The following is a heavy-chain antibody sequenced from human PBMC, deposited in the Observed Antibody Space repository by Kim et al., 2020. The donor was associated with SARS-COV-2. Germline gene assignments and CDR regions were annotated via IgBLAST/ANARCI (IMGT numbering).Heavy chain of an antibody. D-gene: IGHD6-13*01. CDR3: TTEERSSWYNSQREY. V-gene: IGHV3-15*01. J-gene: IGHJ4*02. Sequence: APVKGRFTISRDNSKNTLYLQMNSLQTEDTAVYYCTTEERSSWYNSQREYWGQGTLVTVSS.